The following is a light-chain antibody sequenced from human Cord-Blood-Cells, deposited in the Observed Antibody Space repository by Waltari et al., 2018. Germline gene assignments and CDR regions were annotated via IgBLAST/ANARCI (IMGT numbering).Light chain of an antibody. CDR3: CSYAGSSTHVL. CDR2: EGC. J-gene: IGLJ2*01. CDR1: SSDVGSYNR. V-gene: IGLV2-23*01. Sequence: QSALTQPASVSGSPGQSITISCTGTSSDVGSYNRVSWYQQHPGKAPKLMFYEGCQRSSGVSNRFSGSKSGNTASLTISGLQAEDEADYCCCSYAGSSTHVLFGGGTKLTVL.